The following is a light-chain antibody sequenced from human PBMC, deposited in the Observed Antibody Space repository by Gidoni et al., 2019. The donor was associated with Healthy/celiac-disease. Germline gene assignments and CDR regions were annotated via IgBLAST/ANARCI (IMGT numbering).Light chain of an antibody. J-gene: IGLJ1*01. Sequence: QSALTQPASVSGSPGQSFTISCTGTSSDVGGYNYVSWYQQHPGKAPKLMIYEVSNRPSGVSNRFSGSKSGNTASLTISGSQAEDEADYYCSSYTSSSTLVFGTGTKVTVL. CDR2: EVS. V-gene: IGLV2-14*01. CDR3: SSYTSSSTLV. CDR1: SSDVGGYNY.